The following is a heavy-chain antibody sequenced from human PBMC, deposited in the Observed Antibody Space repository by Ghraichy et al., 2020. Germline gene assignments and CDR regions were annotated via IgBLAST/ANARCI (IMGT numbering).Heavy chain of an antibody. J-gene: IGHJ1*01. CDR2: INHSGST. Sequence: SQTLSLTCAVYGGSFSGYYWSWIRQPPGKGLEWIGEINHSGSTNYNPSLKSRVTISVDTSKNQFSLKLSSVTAADTAVYYCARPSPRRYCSSTSCYRAEYFQHWGQGTLVTVSS. CDR3: ARPSPRRYCSSTSCYRAEYFQH. D-gene: IGHD2-2*01. CDR1: GGSFSGYY. V-gene: IGHV4-34*01.